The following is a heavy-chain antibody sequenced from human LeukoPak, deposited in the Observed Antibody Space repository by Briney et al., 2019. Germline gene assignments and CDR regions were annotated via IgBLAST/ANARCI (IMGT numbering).Heavy chain of an antibody. CDR2: ISSSGSTI. D-gene: IGHD3-22*01. Sequence: LSLTCAVYGGSFSGYYWSWIRQAPGKGLEWVSYISSSGSTIYYADSVKGRFTISRDNAKNSLYLQMNSLRAEDTAVYYCARDYRGYDSSGYYFYWGQGTLVTVSS. V-gene: IGHV3-11*04. J-gene: IGHJ4*02. CDR3: ARDYRGYDSSGYYFY. CDR1: GGSFSGYY.